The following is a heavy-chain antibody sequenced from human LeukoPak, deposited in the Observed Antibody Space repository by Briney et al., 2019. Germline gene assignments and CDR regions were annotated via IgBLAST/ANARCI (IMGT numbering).Heavy chain of an antibody. V-gene: IGHV1-2*06. Sequence: ASVKVSCKASGYTFTGYYIHWVLQAPGLGLEWMGRINPNSGDTNYAQKFQGRVTMTRDTSISTAYMELSNLSSDDTAVYYCARDPYVSGSYGWLDPWGQGTLVTVSS. CDR2: INPNSGDT. J-gene: IGHJ5*02. D-gene: IGHD3-10*01. CDR1: GYTFTGYY. CDR3: ARDPYVSGSYGWLDP.